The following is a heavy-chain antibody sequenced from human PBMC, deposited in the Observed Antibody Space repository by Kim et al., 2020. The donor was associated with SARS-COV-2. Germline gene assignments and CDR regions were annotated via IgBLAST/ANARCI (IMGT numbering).Heavy chain of an antibody. J-gene: IGHJ4*02. V-gene: IGHV3-49*02. Sequence: AASVKGRFTISRDDSKSIAYLQMNSLKTEDTAVYYCTSPDTTMVTKPDYWGQGTLVTVSS. CDR3: TSPDTTMVTKPDY. D-gene: IGHD5-18*01.